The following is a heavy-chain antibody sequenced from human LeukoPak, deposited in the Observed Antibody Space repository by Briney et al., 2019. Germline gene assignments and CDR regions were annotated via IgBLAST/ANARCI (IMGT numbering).Heavy chain of an antibody. J-gene: IGHJ4*02. CDR3: AREGEFWRPLDY. Sequence: PGGSLRLSCAASGFTFSSYEMNWVRQAPGKGLGWVSYISSSGYTPRYADSVKGRFTSSRDNANNSLYLQMNSLRAEDTAVYYCAREGEFWRPLDYWGQGTLVTVSS. D-gene: IGHD3-16*01. CDR2: ISSSGYTP. V-gene: IGHV3-48*03. CDR1: GFTFSSYE.